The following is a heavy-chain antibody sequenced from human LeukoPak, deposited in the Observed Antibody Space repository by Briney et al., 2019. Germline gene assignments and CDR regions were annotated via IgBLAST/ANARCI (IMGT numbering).Heavy chain of an antibody. CDR1: GYTFTGYY. D-gene: IGHD6-13*01. Sequence: ASVKVSCKASGYTFTGYYIYWVRQAPGQGLEYMGWVNPSNGGTNYAQKLQGRVTMTTDTSTSTAYMELRSLRSDDTAVYYCARDRAAGTSNYFDYWGQGTLVTVSS. CDR3: ARDRAAGTSNYFDY. J-gene: IGHJ4*02. CDR2: VNPSNGGT. V-gene: IGHV1-18*04.